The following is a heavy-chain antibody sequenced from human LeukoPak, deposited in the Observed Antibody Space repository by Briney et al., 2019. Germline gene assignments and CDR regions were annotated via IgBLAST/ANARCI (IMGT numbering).Heavy chain of an antibody. D-gene: IGHD6-19*01. CDR2: IIPIFGTA. CDR1: GGTFSSYA. CDR3: ARDPASSIAVAPTPNWFDP. V-gene: IGHV1-69*06. J-gene: IGHJ5*02. Sequence: GASVKVSCKASGGTFSSYAISWVRQAPGQGLEWMGGIIPIFGTANYAQKFQGRVTITADKSTSTAYMELSSLRSEDTAVYYCARDPASSIAVAPTPNWFDPWGQGTLVTVSS.